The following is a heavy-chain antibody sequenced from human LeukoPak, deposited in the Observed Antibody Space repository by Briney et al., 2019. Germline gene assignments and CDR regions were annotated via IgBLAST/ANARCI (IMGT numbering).Heavy chain of an antibody. CDR2: ISSSSSNI. Sequence: PGGSPRLSCAASGFTFSSYGMNWVRQSAGKGLEWVSYISSSSSNINYADSVKGRFTISRDNAKNSLYLQMNSLRAEDTAVYYCARGGAARPDYWGQGTLVTVSS. CDR3: ARGGAARPDY. CDR1: GFTFSSYG. V-gene: IGHV3-48*01. D-gene: IGHD6-6*01. J-gene: IGHJ4*02.